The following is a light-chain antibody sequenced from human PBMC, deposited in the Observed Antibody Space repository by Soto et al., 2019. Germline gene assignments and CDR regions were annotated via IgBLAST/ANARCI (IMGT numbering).Light chain of an antibody. CDR2: GAS. J-gene: IGKJ5*01. Sequence: EIVLPQSPATLSVSAGERTTLSCRASQSITNNYLAWYQQKPGRAHRLLIYGASSRATGIPDRFSGSGSGTEFTLTISSLEPEDFAVYYCQQRSNWPPSITFGQGTRLETK. CDR3: QQRSNWPPSIT. V-gene: IGKV3D-20*02. CDR1: QSITNNY.